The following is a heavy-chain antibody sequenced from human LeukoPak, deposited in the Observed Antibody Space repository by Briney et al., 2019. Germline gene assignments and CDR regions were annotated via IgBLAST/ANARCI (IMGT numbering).Heavy chain of an antibody. D-gene: IGHD2-2*02. J-gene: IGHJ3*02. CDR2: TNPNSGGT. CDR3: ARVPYCSSTSCYNAFDI. V-gene: IGHV1-2*02. CDR1: GYTFTGYY. Sequence: GASVKVSCKASGYTFTGYYMHWVRQAPGQGLEWMGWTNPNSGGTNYAQKFQGRVTMTRDTSISTAYMELSRLRSDDTAVYYCARVPYCSSTSCYNAFDIWGQGTMVTVSS.